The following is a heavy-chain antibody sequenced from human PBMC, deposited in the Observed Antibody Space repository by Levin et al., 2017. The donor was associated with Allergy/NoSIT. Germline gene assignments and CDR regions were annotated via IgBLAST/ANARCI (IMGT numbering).Heavy chain of an antibody. CDR1: GFTFSKYA. CDR3: AKTSDSSTYYTYWYFDL. CDR2: ISDGGGST. D-gene: IGHD3-22*01. Sequence: GESLKISCAASGFTFSKYAMSWVRQAPGKGLEWVSGISDGGGSTYYADSVKGRFTISRDNSKNTLHLQLDSLRAEDTAVFYCAKTSDSSTYYTYWYFDLWGRGTLVTVSS. J-gene: IGHJ2*01. V-gene: IGHV3-23*01.